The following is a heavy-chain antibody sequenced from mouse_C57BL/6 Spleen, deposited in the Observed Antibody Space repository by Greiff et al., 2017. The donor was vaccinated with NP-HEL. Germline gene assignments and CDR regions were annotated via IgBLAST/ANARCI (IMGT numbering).Heavy chain of an antibody. CDR2: IDPSDRET. D-gene: IGHD1-1*01. Sequence: QVQLQQPGAELVRPGSSVKLSCKASGYTFTSYWMHWVKQRPIQGLEWIGNIDPSDRETHYNQKFKDKATLTVDKSSSTAYMQLSSLTSEDSAVYYGARGDYGSSPYYAMDYWGQGTSVTVSS. CDR1: GYTFTSYW. J-gene: IGHJ4*01. V-gene: IGHV1-52*01. CDR3: ARGDYGSSPYYAMDY.